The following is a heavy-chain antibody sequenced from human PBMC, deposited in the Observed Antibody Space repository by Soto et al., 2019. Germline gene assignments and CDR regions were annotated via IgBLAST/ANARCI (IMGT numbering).Heavy chain of an antibody. J-gene: IGHJ4*02. Sequence: QVQLVESGGGVVQPGRSLRLSCAASGLTFSSYGMHWVRQAPGKGLEWVAVIWYDGSNKYYADSVKGRFTISRDNSKNTLYLQMKSLRAEDTAVYYCARGNTAMVPDYGGQGTLVTVSS. CDR2: IWYDGSNK. CDR3: ARGNTAMVPDY. V-gene: IGHV3-33*01. CDR1: GLTFSSYG. D-gene: IGHD5-18*01.